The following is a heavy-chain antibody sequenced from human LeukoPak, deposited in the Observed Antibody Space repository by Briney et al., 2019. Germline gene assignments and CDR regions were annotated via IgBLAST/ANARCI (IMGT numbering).Heavy chain of an antibody. V-gene: IGHV5-51*01. J-gene: IGHJ4*02. D-gene: IGHD1-26*01. CDR1: GYSFSNYY. Sequence: GESLKISCKGSGYSFSNYYIDWVRQMPGKGLEWKGVMYPGGSDIRYSPSFQGQVTISADKSIDTAYLQWSSLKASDSPMYYCASRTGSYYPFDSWGQGTPVTVSS. CDR3: ASRTGSYYPFDS. CDR2: MYPGGSDI.